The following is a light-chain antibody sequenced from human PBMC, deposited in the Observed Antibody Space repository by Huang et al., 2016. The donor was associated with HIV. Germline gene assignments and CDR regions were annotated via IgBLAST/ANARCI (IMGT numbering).Light chain of an antibody. Sequence: DVVMTQLPLSLPVALGQQASIFCKSSQSLVSSDGNTYLNWFQQRQGQPPRRLIYQGTNRDTGVRDRCSGSGSGTHFALRINRVEAEDVAIYYCMQGTHWPGTFGQGTKMEI. CDR3: MQGTHWPGT. CDR1: QSLVSSDGNTY. J-gene: IGKJ1*01. CDR2: QGT. V-gene: IGKV2-30*01.